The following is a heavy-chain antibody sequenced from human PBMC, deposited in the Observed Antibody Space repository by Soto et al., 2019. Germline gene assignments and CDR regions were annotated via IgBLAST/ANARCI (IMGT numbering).Heavy chain of an antibody. CDR3: ARDRQSTPWYAADY. Sequence: GGSLRLSCEGSGFTFSSYSMNWVRQAPGKGLEWVSSISGSGGYIYYADSVKGRFTISRDNAKNSLYLQMTSLRDEDTALYYCARDRQSTPWYAADYWGQGSLVPSPQ. CDR2: ISGSGGYI. D-gene: IGHD6-13*01. CDR1: GFTFSSYS. J-gene: IGHJ4*02. V-gene: IGHV3-21*01.